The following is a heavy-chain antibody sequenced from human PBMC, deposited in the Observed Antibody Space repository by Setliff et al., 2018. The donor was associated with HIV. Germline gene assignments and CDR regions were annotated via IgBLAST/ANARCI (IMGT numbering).Heavy chain of an antibody. D-gene: IGHD3-3*01. CDR1: GGSFSGYY. CDR3: ARGGQYYNFWSGYYPIGVYYYYYMDI. J-gene: IGHJ6*03. Sequence: SETLSLTCAVYGGSFSGYYWSWIRQPPGKGPEWTGEINHSGSTNYTPSPKSRVTISVDTSKNQFSLKLSSVTAADTAVYYCARGGQYYNFWSGYYPIGVYYYYYMDIWGKGTTVTVSS. CDR2: INHSGST. V-gene: IGHV4-34*01.